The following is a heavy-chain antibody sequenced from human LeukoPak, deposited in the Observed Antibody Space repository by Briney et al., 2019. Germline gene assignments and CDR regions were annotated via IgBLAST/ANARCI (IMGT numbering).Heavy chain of an antibody. D-gene: IGHD5-18*01. V-gene: IGHV4-34*01. Sequence: PSETLSLTCAVYGGSFSGYYWSWIRQPPGKGLEWIGEINHSGSTNYNPSLKSRVTISVDTSKNQFSLKLSSVTAADTAVYYCAREGYSYGSHFDYWGQGTLVTVSS. CDR3: AREGYSYGSHFDY. CDR1: GGSFSGYY. CDR2: INHSGST. J-gene: IGHJ4*02.